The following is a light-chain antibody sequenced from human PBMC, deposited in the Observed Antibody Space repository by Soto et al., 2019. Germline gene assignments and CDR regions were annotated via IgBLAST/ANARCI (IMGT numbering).Light chain of an antibody. V-gene: IGKV1-6*02. Sequence: ILMTQSQSSLSASVGDRVTITCRASHRISSHVNWYHQRPGKAPKLLIYAASSLQSGVPSRFSGSGFGTDFTLTISSLQPEDFATYFCLQDYTYPYTFGQGTKLDIK. CDR2: AAS. CDR1: HRISSH. CDR3: LQDYTYPYT. J-gene: IGKJ2*01.